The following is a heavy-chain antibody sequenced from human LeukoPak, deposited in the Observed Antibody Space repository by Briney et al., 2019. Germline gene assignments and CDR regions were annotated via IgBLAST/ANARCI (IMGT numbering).Heavy chain of an antibody. V-gene: IGHV3-74*01. CDR3: ARVGYYDSRFDY. CDR2: INSDGSST. CDR1: GFTFSSYW. D-gene: IGHD3-22*01. Sequence: GGSLRLSCAASGFTFSSYWMHWVRQAPGKGLVWVSRINSDGSSTSYADSVKGRFTISRDNAKNTLYLQMNSLRAEDTAVYYCARVGYYDSRFDYWGQGTLVTVSS. J-gene: IGHJ4*02.